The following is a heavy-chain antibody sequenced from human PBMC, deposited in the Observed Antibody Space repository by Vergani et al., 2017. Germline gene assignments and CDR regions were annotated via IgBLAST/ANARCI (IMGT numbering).Heavy chain of an antibody. V-gene: IGHV3-11*06. CDR2: IGGSGSHT. J-gene: IGHJ3*02. D-gene: IGHD5-12*01. CDR1: GFTFSDYY. CDR3: ARAGGYAYDI. Sequence: QVQLVESGGGLVKPGESLRLSCAASGFTFSDYYMNWIRQAPGKGLEWVSYIGGSGSHTNYAESVKGRFSISRDNAKKSLYLQMNSLRAEDTAVYYCARAGGYAYDIWGQGTMVTVSS.